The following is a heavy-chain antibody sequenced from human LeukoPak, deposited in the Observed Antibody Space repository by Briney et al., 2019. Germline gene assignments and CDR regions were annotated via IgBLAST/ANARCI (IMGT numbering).Heavy chain of an antibody. D-gene: IGHD6-19*01. J-gene: IGHJ4*02. CDR1: GYTCTGYY. V-gene: IGHV1-2*02. Sequence: ASVKVACKAYGYTCTGYYMHWVRQAPGPGLELIAWINPTSGGTNYAQKFQGRVTMTRDTSISTAYMELSRLRSDDPAVYYCAREPYIHQQWLVFLGSSELDYWGQGTLVTVSS. CDR2: INPTSGGT. CDR3: AREPYIHQQWLVFLGSSELDY.